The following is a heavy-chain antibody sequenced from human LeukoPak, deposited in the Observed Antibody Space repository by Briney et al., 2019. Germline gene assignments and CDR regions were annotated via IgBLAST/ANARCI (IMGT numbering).Heavy chain of an antibody. J-gene: IGHJ5*02. CDR2: INWNGAST. CDR3: AKDRGITMQFDP. Sequence: GGSLRLSCAASGFTFDDFGMSWVRQAPGKGLEWASGINWNGASTGYADSVKGRFTISRDNAKNSLYLQMNSLRAEDTAVYYCAKDRGITMQFDPWGQGTLVTVSS. V-gene: IGHV3-20*04. D-gene: IGHD3-10*01. CDR1: GFTFDDFG.